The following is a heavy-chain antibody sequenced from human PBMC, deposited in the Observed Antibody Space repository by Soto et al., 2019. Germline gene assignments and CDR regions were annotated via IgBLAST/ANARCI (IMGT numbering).Heavy chain of an antibody. Sequence: GPGPGSPSETLSLTCTVSGGSISSYYWSWIRQPPGKGLEWIGYIYYSGSTNYNPPLKSRVTISVDTSKNQFSLKLSSVTAADTAVYYGGSGYSQGYFEYWGQGTLVTVSS. CDR1: GGSISSYY. CDR3: GSGYSQGYFEY. CDR2: IYYSGST. D-gene: IGHD5-18*01. J-gene: IGHJ4*02. V-gene: IGHV4-59*01.